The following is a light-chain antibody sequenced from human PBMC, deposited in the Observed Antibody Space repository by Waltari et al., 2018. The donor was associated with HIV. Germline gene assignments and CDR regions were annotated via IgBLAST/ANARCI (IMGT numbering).Light chain of an antibody. CDR3: QQYYSYPQT. CDR1: QDIGTY. V-gene: IGKV1-8*01. CDR2: SSS. J-gene: IGKJ1*01. Sequence: AIRMTQSPSSLSASTGDRVTISCRASQDIGTYVAWYQHKPGKAPELLMFSSSTLQSGLPSRFTGSGSGTDFTLTITCLQSEDFATYYCQQYYSYPQTFGQGTKVEIK.